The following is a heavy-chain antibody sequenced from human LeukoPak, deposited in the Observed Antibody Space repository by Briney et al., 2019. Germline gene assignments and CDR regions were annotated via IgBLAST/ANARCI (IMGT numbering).Heavy chain of an antibody. D-gene: IGHD6-19*01. J-gene: IGHJ4*02. CDR1: GFTFSSNW. Sequence: GGSLRLSCAASGFTFSSNWMHWVRHAPGKGLVWASRINEDGSTTNYADSVKGRSTIFRDNAKNTLYLQMNSLRAEDTAVYYCARVRTPWLGHYYFDYWGQGTLVTVSS. V-gene: IGHV3-74*01. CDR2: INEDGSTT. CDR3: ARVRTPWLGHYYFDY.